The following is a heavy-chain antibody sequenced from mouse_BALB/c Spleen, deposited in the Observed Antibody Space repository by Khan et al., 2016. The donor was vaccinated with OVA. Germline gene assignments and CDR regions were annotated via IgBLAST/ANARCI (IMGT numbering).Heavy chain of an antibody. CDR2: ISYSGGT. D-gene: IGHD1-1*01. CDR1: GYSITSGYA. J-gene: IGHJ2*01. Sequence: VQLKESGPGLVKPSQSLSLTCTVTGYSITSGYAWNWIRQFPGNKLEWMGYISYSGGTSYNPSLKSRISFTRDTSKNQFFLQLNSVTTEDTATYYCARWYCYRYNFDYWGQGTTLTVSS. CDR3: ARWYCYRYNFDY. V-gene: IGHV3-2*02.